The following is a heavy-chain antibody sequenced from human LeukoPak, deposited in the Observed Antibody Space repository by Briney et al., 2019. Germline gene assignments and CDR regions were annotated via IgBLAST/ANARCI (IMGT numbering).Heavy chain of an antibody. CDR1: GFTFNSYA. V-gene: IGHV3-30-3*01. D-gene: IGHD3-10*01. Sequence: GRSLRLSCAASGFTFNSYAMHWVRQGSGKGLEWVAVMAHDGSNIYYAGSVQGRFTISRDDSKDTLYLQMNSLRAEDTAVYYCARELAGHYYGSGSSFDYWGQGTLVTVSS. CDR2: MAHDGSNI. J-gene: IGHJ4*02. CDR3: ARELAGHYYGSGSSFDY.